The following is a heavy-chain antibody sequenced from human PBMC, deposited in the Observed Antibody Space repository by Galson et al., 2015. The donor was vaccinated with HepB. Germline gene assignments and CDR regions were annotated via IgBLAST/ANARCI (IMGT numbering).Heavy chain of an antibody. CDR1: GGSISSFY. Sequence: ETLSLTCSVSGGSISSFYWSWIRQPPGKGLEWIGSISFTGSTSYNSSLESRVTISRDTSKNHFSLKLNSVIAADTAVYFCARGGVIMVRGVILRTYYFDYWGQGTLVTVSS. CDR2: ISFTGST. CDR3: ARGGVIMVRGVILRTYYFDY. J-gene: IGHJ4*02. V-gene: IGHV4-59*01. D-gene: IGHD3-10*01.